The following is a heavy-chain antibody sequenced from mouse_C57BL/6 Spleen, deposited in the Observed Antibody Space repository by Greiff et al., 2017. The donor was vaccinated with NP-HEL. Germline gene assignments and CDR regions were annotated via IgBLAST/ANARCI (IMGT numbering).Heavy chain of an antibody. Sequence: VQLQQSGAELVMPGASVKLSCKASGYTFTSYWMHWVKQRPGQGLEWIGEIDPSDSYTNYNQKFKGKSTLTVDKSSSTAYMQLSSLTSEDSAVYYCARMYYGSSGRYFDYWGQGTTLTVSS. CDR3: ARMYYGSSGRYFDY. V-gene: IGHV1-69*01. CDR1: GYTFTSYW. CDR2: IDPSDSYT. D-gene: IGHD1-1*01. J-gene: IGHJ2*01.